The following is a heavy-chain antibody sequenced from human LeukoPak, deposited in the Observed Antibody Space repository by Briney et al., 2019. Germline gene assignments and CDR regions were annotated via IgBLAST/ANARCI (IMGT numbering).Heavy chain of an antibody. D-gene: IGHD6-6*01. CDR1: GLTFTGYS. CDR3: ARDKLPDI. CDR2: ISSGSSYI. V-gene: IGHV3-21*01. Sequence: GGSLSLSSAPSGLTFTGYSMNWVRQAPAKGLEWGSSISSGSSYIYCGDSVKGRFTISRDNAKNSLYLQMNSLRAEDTAVYYCARDKLPDIWDQGTMVTVSS. J-gene: IGHJ3*02.